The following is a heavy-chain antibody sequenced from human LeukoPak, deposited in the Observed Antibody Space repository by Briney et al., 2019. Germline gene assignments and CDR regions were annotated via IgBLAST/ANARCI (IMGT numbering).Heavy chain of an antibody. J-gene: IGHJ4*02. Sequence: GGSLRLSCAASGFTFTNYDMNWVRQAPGKGLEWMSYISSSSNTIHYADSVKGRFSISRDNAVNSPYLQMKSLRAEDTAVYYCVKGVITASGWSFDSWGQGTLVTVSS. V-gene: IGHV3-48*01. CDR2: ISSSSNTI. D-gene: IGHD6-19*01. CDR3: VKGVITASGWSFDS. CDR1: GFTFTNYD.